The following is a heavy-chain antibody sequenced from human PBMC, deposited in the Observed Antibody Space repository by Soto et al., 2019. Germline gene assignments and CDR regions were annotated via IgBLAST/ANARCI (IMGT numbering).Heavy chain of an antibody. V-gene: IGHV1-3*01. CDR1: GYTFSSYA. CDR2: INAGYSNT. CDR3: ARDTGDGTFDF. Sequence: SVKVSCKASGYTFSSYAMHWGRQAPGQRLEWMGWINAGYSNTKSSQKFQDRVTISRDTSASTAYMELTSLRSEDTAVYYCARDTGDGTFDFWGQGTLVTVSS. J-gene: IGHJ4*02. D-gene: IGHD7-27*01.